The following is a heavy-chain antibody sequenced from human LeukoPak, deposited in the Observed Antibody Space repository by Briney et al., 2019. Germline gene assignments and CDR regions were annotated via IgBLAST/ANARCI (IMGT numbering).Heavy chain of an antibody. CDR2: ITGSGGTT. CDR3: AKDRLGAILYFDY. D-gene: IGHD1-26*01. Sequence: GGSLRLSCTVSGFTVSSNSMSWVRQAPGKGLEWVSAITGSGGTTYYADSVKGRFTISRDNSKNTLYMQMNSLRAGDTAVYYCAKDRLGAILYFDYWGQGTLVTVSS. V-gene: IGHV3-23*01. J-gene: IGHJ4*02. CDR1: GFTVSSNS.